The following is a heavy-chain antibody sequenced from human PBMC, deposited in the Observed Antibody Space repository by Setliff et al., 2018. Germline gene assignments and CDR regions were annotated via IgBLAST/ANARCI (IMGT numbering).Heavy chain of an antibody. CDR1: GFTFSSYG. V-gene: IGHV3-33*01. D-gene: IGHD2-15*01. CDR2: IWYDGSNK. Sequence: GGSLRLSCAASGFTFSSYGMHWVRQAPGKGLEWVAVIWYDGSNKYYADSVKGRFTIYRDNSKNTLYLQMNSLRAEDTAVYYCARGGNLIYYFDYWGQGTLVTVS. J-gene: IGHJ4*02. CDR3: ARGGNLIYYFDY.